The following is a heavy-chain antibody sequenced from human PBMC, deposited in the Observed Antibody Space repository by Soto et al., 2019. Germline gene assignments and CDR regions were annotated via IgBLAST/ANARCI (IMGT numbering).Heavy chain of an antibody. CDR3: ARGYYDFWSGYFLWYFDL. V-gene: IGHV4-31*03. D-gene: IGHD3-3*01. Sequence: QVQLQESGPGLVKPSQTLSLTCTVSGGSISGGGYYWSWIRQHPGKGLEWIGYIYYSGSTYYNPSLKSRVTISVDTSKNQFSLKLSSVTAADTAVYYCARGYYDFWSGYFLWYFDLWGRGTLVTVSS. CDR1: GGSISGGGYY. J-gene: IGHJ2*01. CDR2: IYYSGST.